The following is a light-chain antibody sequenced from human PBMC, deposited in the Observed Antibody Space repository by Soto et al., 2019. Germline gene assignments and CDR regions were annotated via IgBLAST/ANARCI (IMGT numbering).Light chain of an antibody. CDR3: CSYAGNYILV. V-gene: IGLV2-11*01. J-gene: IGLJ2*01. CDR1: SSDVGGYNY. Sequence: QSALTQPPSVSGSPGQSVTISCTGTSSDVGGYNYVSWYQQHPGKAPKLMIYGVSKRPSGVPDRFSGSKSGNTASLTISGLQAEDEADYYCCSYAGNYILVFGGGTKVTVL. CDR2: GVS.